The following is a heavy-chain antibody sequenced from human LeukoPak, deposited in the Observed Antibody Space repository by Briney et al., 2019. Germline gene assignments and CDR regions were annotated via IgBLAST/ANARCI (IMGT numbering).Heavy chain of an antibody. CDR2: IYYSGTT. J-gene: IGHJ4*02. V-gene: IGHV4-39*01. Sequence: PSETLSLTCTVSGGSISSSNYYWGWIRQPPGKGLEWIGSIYYSGTTYYSSSLKSRVIISVDMSKNQFSLKLSSVTATDTAVYYCARHEAQDFDYWGQGTLVTVSS. CDR1: GGSISSSNYY. CDR3: ARHEAQDFDY.